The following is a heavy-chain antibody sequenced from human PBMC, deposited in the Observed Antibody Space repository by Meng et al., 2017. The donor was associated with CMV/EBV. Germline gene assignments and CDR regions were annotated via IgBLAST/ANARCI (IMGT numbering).Heavy chain of an antibody. D-gene: IGHD6-13*01. CDR2: ISGSGGST. V-gene: IGHV3-23*01. CDR3: AKDLDSSSWNYYYYGMDV. J-gene: IGHJ6*02. CDR1: GFTFSSYA. Sequence: GGSLRLSCAASGFTFSSYAMSWVRQAPGKGLEWVSAISGSGGSTYYADSVKGRFTISRDNSKNTLYPQMNSLRAEDTAVYYCAKDLDSSSWNYYYYGMDVWGQGTTVTVSS.